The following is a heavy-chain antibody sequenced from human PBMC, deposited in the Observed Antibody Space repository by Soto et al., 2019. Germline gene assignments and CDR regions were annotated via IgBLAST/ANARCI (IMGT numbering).Heavy chain of an antibody. Sequence: VQLQQWGAGLLKPSETLSLTCAVYGGSFGGYYWSWIRQPPGKGLEWVSSISATNTYIFYADSVNGRFTISSDNDTKSVSLQMSSLRAEDTALYYCARFNSATGSMHFDHWGQGTLVTVSS. CDR1: GGSFGGYY. D-gene: IGHD3-9*01. J-gene: IGHJ4*02. CDR2: ISATNTYI. V-gene: IGHV3-21*02. CDR3: ARFNSATGSMHFDH.